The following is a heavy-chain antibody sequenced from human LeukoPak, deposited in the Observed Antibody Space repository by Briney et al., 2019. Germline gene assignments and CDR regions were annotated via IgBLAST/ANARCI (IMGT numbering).Heavy chain of an antibody. Sequence: ASVKVSCKASGYTFTGYYMHWVRRAPGQGLEWMGWINPNSGGTNYAQKFQGRVTMTRDTSISTAYMELSRLRSDDMAVYYCARVPRVYSNYYWFDPWGQGTLVTVSS. CDR1: GYTFTGYY. D-gene: IGHD4-11*01. CDR3: ARVPRVYSNYYWFDP. J-gene: IGHJ5*02. V-gene: IGHV1-2*02. CDR2: INPNSGGT.